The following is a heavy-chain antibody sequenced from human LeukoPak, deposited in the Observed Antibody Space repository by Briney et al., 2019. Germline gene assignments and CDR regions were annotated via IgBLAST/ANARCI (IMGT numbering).Heavy chain of an antibody. J-gene: IGHJ6*03. D-gene: IGHD1-14*01. CDR1: GFTFSSYG. CDR2: ISYDGSNK. Sequence: GGSLRLSCAASGFTFSSYGMHWVRQAPGKGLEWVAVISYDGSNKYYADSVKGRFTISRDNAKNSLYLQMNSLRAEDTAVYYCARAPKAGNHMDVWGKGTTVTVSS. V-gene: IGHV3-30*03. CDR3: ARAPKAGNHMDV.